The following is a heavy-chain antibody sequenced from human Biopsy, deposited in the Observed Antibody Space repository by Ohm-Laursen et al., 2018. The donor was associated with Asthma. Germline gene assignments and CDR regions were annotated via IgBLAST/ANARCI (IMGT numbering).Heavy chain of an antibody. CDR2: INSVFGTT. CDR3: ARKAGPCISRTCYSLDF. J-gene: IGHJ4*02. D-gene: IGHD2-2*01. CDR1: VGTFNTYV. Sequence: SSVKVSCKSLVGTFNTYVIGWVRQAPGQGLEWMGGINSVFGTTTYPQKFQDRVTITADDSTSTVYMELSSLRSEDTAVYYCARKAGPCISRTCYSLDFWGQGTLVTVSS. V-gene: IGHV1-69*01.